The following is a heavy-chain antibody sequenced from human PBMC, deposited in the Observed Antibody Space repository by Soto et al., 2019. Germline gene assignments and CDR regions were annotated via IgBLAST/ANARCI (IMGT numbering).Heavy chain of an antibody. CDR3: ARHIYKWNQDWFDP. Sequence: SETLSLTCTVACGSISSHTYHWGWIRQTPGKGLEWIGTISYSGSTYYNPSLKSRVTISLDTSKNQFSLKLTSVTAADTAVYYYARHIYKWNQDWFDPWGQGTLVTVSS. J-gene: IGHJ5*02. CDR1: CGSISSHTYH. CDR2: ISYSGST. D-gene: IGHD1-20*01. V-gene: IGHV4-39*01.